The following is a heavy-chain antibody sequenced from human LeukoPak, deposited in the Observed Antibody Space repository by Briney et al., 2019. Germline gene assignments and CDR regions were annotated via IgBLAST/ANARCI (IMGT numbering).Heavy chain of an antibody. CDR3: AKGAEYCSGGSCYSGEFDP. CDR1: GFTFSSYA. CDR2: ISGSGGST. V-gene: IGHV3-23*01. D-gene: IGHD2-15*01. Sequence: PGGSLRLSCAASGFTFSSYAMSWVRQAPGKGLEWVSGISGSGGSTYYADSVKGRFTISRDNSKNTLYLQMNSLRAEDTAVYYCAKGAEYCSGGSCYSGEFDPWGQGTLVTVSS. J-gene: IGHJ5*02.